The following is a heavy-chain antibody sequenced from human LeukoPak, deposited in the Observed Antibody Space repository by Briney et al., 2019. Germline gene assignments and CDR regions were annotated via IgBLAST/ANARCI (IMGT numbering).Heavy chain of an antibody. CDR2: ISSSTSYI. Sequence: GGSLRLSCAASGFTFSSYSMNWVRQAPGKGLEWVSSISSSTSYIYYADSVKGRFTISRDNAKNSLYLQMNGVKAEDTAVYYCASGSWGSDYWGQGTLVTVSS. CDR3: ASGSWGSDY. D-gene: IGHD3-10*01. CDR1: GFTFSSYS. J-gene: IGHJ4*02. V-gene: IGHV3-21*01.